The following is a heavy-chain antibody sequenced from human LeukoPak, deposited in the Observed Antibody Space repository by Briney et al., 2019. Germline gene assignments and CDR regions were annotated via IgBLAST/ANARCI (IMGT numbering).Heavy chain of an antibody. CDR2: FYYSGNT. J-gene: IGHJ1*01. CDR3: ARQREGSAEYFQH. Sequence: PSETLSLTCTVSGGSISNYFWSWIRQPPGKGLEWNGYFYYSGNTNYNPSLKSRVTISVDTSKNQFSLKLSSVTAADTAVYYCARQREGSAEYFQHWGQGTLVTVSS. V-gene: IGHV4-59*08. D-gene: IGHD2-15*01. CDR1: GGSISNYF.